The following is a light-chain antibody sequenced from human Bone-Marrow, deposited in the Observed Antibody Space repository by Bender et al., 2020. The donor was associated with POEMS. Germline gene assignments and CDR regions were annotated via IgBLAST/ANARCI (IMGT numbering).Light chain of an antibody. V-gene: IGLV2-23*02. CDR2: EVF. J-gene: IGLJ1*01. CDR1: SSDVGNYDL. Sequence: QSALTQPASVSGSPGQSITISCTGTSSDVGNYDLVSWFQQYPGKAPKLMIYEVFKRPSGVSNRFSGSKSGNTASLTISGLQAEDEADYYCCSYAGSSTFYVFGTGTKVTVL. CDR3: CSYAGSSTFYV.